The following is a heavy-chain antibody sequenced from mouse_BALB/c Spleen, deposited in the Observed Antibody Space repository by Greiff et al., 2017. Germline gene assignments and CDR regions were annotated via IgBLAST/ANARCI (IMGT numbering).Heavy chain of an antibody. CDR3: ARHRGIYYGYDDYFDY. CDR1: GFTFSSYT. D-gene: IGHD2-2*01. J-gene: IGHJ2*01. V-gene: IGHV5-12-2*01. Sequence: EVQGVESGGGLVQPGGSLKLSCAASGFTFSSYTMSWVRQTPEKRLEWVAYISNGGGSTYYPDTVKGRFTISRDNAKNTLYLQMSSLKSEDTAMYYCARHRGIYYGYDDYFDYWGQGTTLTVSS. CDR2: ISNGGGST.